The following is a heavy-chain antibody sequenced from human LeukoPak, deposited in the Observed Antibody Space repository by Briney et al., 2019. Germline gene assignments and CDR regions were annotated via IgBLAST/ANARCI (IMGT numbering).Heavy chain of an antibody. J-gene: IGHJ5*02. V-gene: IGHV3-21*01. CDR2: ISSSSSYI. CDR3: ARDGDIVVVPAAIPNWFDP. CDR1: GFTFSSYS. D-gene: IGHD2-2*02. Sequence: PGGSLRLSCAASGFTFSSYSMNWVRQAPGKGLKWVSSISSSSSYIYYADSVKGRFTISRDNAKNSLYLQMNSLRAEDTAVYYCARDGDIVVVPAAIPNWFDPWGQGTLVTVSS.